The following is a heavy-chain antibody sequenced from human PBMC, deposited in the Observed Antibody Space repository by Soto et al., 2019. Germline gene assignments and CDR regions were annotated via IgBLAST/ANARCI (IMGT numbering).Heavy chain of an antibody. Sequence: QVQLVQSGAEVKKPGASVKVSCKASGYTVTSYYMHWVRRAPGQGLERMGIINPSGGSTSYTQKFQGRVTMTRDTSTSTGYMELSSLRSEDTAVYYCAKSGYAGARDYWGQGTLVTVSS. CDR3: AKSGYAGARDY. D-gene: IGHD5-12*01. J-gene: IGHJ4*02. CDR1: GYTVTSYY. V-gene: IGHV1-46*01. CDR2: INPSGGST.